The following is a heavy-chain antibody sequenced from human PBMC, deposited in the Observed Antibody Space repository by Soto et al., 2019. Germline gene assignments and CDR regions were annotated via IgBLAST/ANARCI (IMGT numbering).Heavy chain of an antibody. Sequence: QVQLQESGPGLVKPSETLYLTCTVSGGYISSYYWSWIRQPPGKGLEWIGYIYYSGSTNYNPSLKSRVTVSVDTSKNQFSLKLSSVTAADTAFYYYARGDCSGGTCYLGYYYMDVGGKGTTVTVCS. J-gene: IGHJ6*03. D-gene: IGHD2-15*01. CDR3: ARGDCSGGTCYLGYYYMDV. CDR2: IYYSGST. CDR1: GGYISSYY. V-gene: IGHV4-59*01.